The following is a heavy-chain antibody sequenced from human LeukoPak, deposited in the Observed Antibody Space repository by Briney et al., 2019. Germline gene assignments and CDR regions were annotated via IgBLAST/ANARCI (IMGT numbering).Heavy chain of an antibody. Sequence: PGGSLRLSCAASGFTFSSYSMNWVRQAPVKGLEWVSSISSSSSYIYYADSVKGRFTISRDNAKNSLYLQMNSLRAEDTAVYYCARDYPDYGDYVGYFDYWGQGTLVTVSS. V-gene: IGHV3-21*01. CDR1: GFTFSSYS. D-gene: IGHD4-17*01. J-gene: IGHJ4*02. CDR2: ISSSSSYI. CDR3: ARDYPDYGDYVGYFDY.